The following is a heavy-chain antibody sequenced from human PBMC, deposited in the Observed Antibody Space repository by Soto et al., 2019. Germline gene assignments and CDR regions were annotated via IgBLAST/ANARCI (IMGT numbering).Heavy chain of an antibody. J-gene: IGHJ4*02. CDR3: VGGQWLVGYFDY. D-gene: IGHD6-19*01. Sequence: ETLSLTCTVSGGSISSYYWSCIRQPAWKGLEWIGLIYTSGSTNYNPSLKSRVTMSVDTSKNQFSLKLSSVTAADTAVYYCVGGQWLVGYFDYRGQGTFVTGSS. V-gene: IGHV4-4*07. CDR2: IYTSGST. CDR1: GGSISSYY.